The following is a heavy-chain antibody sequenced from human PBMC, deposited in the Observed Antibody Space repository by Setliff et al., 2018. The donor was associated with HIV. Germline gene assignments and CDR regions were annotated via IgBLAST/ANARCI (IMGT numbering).Heavy chain of an antibody. CDR2: IYYSGST. V-gene: IGHV4-39*01. Sequence: SETLFLTCTVSGGSISSSSYYWGWIRQPPGKGLEWIGSIYYSGSTYYNPSLKSRVTISVDTSKNQFSLKLSSVTAADTAVYYCARHAARLGQVDYWGQGTLVTVSS. J-gene: IGHJ4*02. D-gene: IGHD7-27*01. CDR1: GGSISSSSYY. CDR3: ARHAARLGQVDY.